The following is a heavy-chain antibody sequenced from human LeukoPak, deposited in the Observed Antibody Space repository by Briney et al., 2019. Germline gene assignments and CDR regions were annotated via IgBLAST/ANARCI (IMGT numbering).Heavy chain of an antibody. D-gene: IGHD3-10*01. J-gene: IGHJ3*01. CDR1: GFTFSDYY. CDR3: ARFRGITEIVVQGSGFYL. CDR2: ISSSGKTM. V-gene: IGHV3-11*01. Sequence: GGSLRLSCAASGFTFSDYYISWIRQTPGKGLEWLSYISSSGKTMYNADSVKGRFTISRYNAKKSLYLQMNSLAAEDTALYYCARFRGITEIVVQGSGFYLWGQETTVTVSS.